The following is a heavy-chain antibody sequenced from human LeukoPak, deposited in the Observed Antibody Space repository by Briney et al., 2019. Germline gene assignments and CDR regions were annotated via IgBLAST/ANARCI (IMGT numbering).Heavy chain of an antibody. CDR1: GFTFSSYG. Sequence: GGSLRLSCAASGFTFSSYGMHWVRQAPGKGLEWVAFIRYDGSNKYYADSVKGRFTISRDNSKNTLYLQMNSLRAEDTAVYYCARAPGYCSGGSCYDWFDPWGQGTLVSVSS. CDR2: IRYDGSNK. CDR3: ARAPGYCSGGSCYDWFDP. J-gene: IGHJ5*02. D-gene: IGHD2-15*01. V-gene: IGHV3-30*02.